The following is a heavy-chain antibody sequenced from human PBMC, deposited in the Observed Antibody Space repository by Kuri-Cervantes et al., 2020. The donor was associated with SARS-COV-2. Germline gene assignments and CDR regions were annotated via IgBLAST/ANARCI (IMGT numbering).Heavy chain of an antibody. CDR1: GGSISSSSYY. CDR3: ARSGEDYPFDY. J-gene: IGHJ4*02. D-gene: IGHD3-10*01. CDR2: IYYSGST. V-gene: IGHV4-39*01. Sequence: ESLKISCTVSGGSISSSSYYWGWIRQPPGKGLEWIGCIYYSGSTYYNPSLKSRVTISVDTSKNQFSLKLSSVTAADTAVYYCARSGEDYPFDYWGQGTLVTVSS.